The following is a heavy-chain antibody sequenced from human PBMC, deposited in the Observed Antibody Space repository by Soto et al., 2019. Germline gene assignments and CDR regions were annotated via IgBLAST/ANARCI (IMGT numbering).Heavy chain of an antibody. CDR2: IYPGDSDT. D-gene: IGHD3-10*01. Sequence: GESLKISCKGSGYSFTSYWIGWVRQMPGKGLEWMGIIYPGDSDTRYSPSFQGQVTISADKSISTAYLQWSSLKASDTAMYYCARHGSRPLLWFGELSLANDYWGQGTLVTVSS. J-gene: IGHJ4*02. CDR3: ARHGSRPLLWFGELSLANDY. V-gene: IGHV5-51*01. CDR1: GYSFTSYW.